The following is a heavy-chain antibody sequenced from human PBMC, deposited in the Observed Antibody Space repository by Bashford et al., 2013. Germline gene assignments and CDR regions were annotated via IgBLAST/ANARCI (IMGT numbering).Heavy chain of an antibody. Sequence: SETLSLTCAVSGGSISSGGYSWSWIRQPPGKGLEWIGYIYHSGSTYYNPSLKSRVTISVDTSKNQFSLKLSSVTAADTAVYYCARTPVGYCSSATCSNWFDPSGPTGTRRSPSPQ. CDR1: GGSISSGGYS. V-gene: IGHV4-30-2*05. CDR3: ARTPVGYCSSATCSNWFDP. D-gene: IGHD2-2*01. J-gene: IGHJ5*02. CDR2: IYHSGST.